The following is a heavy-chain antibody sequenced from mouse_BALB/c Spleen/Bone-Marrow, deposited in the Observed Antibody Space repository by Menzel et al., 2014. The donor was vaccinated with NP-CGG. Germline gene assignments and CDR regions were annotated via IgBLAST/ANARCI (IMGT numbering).Heavy chain of an antibody. Sequence: VKLVESGAELVRPGTSVKVSCKASGYAFTNFWIEWVKERPGQGLEWIGVINPGSGITNYNERFKGKATLTADKSSSTAYMQLSSLTSDDSAVYFCARRDYRYDVGPFGYWGQGTTLTVSS. V-gene: IGHV1-54*01. CDR1: GYAFTNFW. CDR2: INPGSGIT. J-gene: IGHJ2*01. CDR3: ARRDYRYDVGPFGY. D-gene: IGHD2-14*01.